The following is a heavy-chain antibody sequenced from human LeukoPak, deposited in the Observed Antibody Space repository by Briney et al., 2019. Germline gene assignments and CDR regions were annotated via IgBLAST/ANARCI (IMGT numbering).Heavy chain of an antibody. J-gene: IGHJ4*02. CDR2: MNPNSGNT. V-gene: IGHV1-8*03. Sequence: PGASVKVSCKASGYTFTTYDINWVRQATGQGLEWMGWMNPNSGNTGYAQNFQGRVTITRNTSISTAYMELSSLRSEDTAVYYCAREGRGYCSSTSCYMQHFDYWGQGTLVTVSS. D-gene: IGHD2-2*01. CDR1: GYTFTTYD. CDR3: AREGRGYCSSTSCYMQHFDY.